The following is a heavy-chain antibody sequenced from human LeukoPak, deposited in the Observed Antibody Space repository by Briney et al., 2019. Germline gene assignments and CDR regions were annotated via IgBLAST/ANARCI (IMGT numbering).Heavy chain of an antibody. V-gene: IGHV4-4*07. CDR3: ARGIPRYRTAPYYYYYYYMDV. Sequence: SETLSLTCTVSGGSISSYYWSWIRQPAGKGLERIGRIYTSGSTNYNPSLKSRVTISVDTSKNQFSLKLSSVTAADTAVYYCARGIPRYRTAPYYYYYYYMDVWGKGTTVTVSS. CDR1: GGSISSYY. J-gene: IGHJ6*03. D-gene: IGHD1-26*01. CDR2: IYTSGST.